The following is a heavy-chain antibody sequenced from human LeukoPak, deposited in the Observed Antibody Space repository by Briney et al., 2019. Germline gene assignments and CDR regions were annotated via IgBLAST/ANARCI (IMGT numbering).Heavy chain of an antibody. V-gene: IGHV3-23*01. CDR2: ISGSGGST. CDR1: GFTFNNYA. Sequence: GGSLRLSCAASGFTFNNYAMSWARQAPGRGLEWVSAISGSGGSTYYAESVKGRFTISRDNSKNTLYLQMNSLRAEDTAVYYCAKDRNGWLRDVDYWGQGTLVTVSS. CDR3: AKDRNGWLRDVDY. J-gene: IGHJ4*02. D-gene: IGHD6-19*01.